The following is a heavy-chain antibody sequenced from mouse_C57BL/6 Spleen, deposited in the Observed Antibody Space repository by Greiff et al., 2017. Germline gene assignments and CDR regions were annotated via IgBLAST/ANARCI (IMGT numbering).Heavy chain of an antibody. CDR1: GYSFTDYN. CDR2: INPNYGTI. J-gene: IGHJ2*01. Sequence: VQLKESGPELVKPGASVKISCKASGYSFTDYNMNWVKQSTGKSLEWIGVINPNYGTINYNQKVKGKATFTVDQSSSTAFMQLNSLTSEDSAVYCCARWREPFDYWGQGTTLTVSS. V-gene: IGHV1-39*01. CDR3: ARWREPFDY.